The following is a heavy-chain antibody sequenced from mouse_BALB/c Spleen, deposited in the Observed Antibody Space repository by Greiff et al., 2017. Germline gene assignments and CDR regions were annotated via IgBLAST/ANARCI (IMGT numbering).Heavy chain of an antibody. Sequence: EVKLVESGPELVKPGASVKMSCKASGYTFTSYVMHWVKQKPGQGLEWIGYINPYNDGTKYNEKFKGKATLTSDKSSSTAYMELSSLTSEDSAVYYCAGEVRRGFAYWGQGTLVTVSA. J-gene: IGHJ3*01. CDR3: AGEVRRGFAY. V-gene: IGHV1-14*01. CDR2: INPYNDGT. D-gene: IGHD2-14*01. CDR1: GYTFTSYV.